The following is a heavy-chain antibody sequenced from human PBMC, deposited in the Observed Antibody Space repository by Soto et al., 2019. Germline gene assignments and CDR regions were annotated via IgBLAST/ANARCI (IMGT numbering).Heavy chain of an antibody. Sequence: QVQLVQSGGEVKRPWASVKVSCKTSGYTFSNYGITWVRQAPGQPLEWLGWISLYSDGTNYAQKFQGRVSMTTDTSTTTAYMELRSLRSDDTAVYYCARVVPGAEAWFGPWGQVTLVTVSS. D-gene: IGHD2-2*01. CDR2: ISLYSDGT. CDR1: GYTFSNYG. J-gene: IGHJ5*02. CDR3: ARVVPGAEAWFGP. V-gene: IGHV1-18*01.